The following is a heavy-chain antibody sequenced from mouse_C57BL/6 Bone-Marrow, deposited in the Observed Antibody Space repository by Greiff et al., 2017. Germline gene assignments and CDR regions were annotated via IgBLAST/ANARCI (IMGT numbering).Heavy chain of an antibody. D-gene: IGHD2-12*01. CDR1: GFNIKDDY. J-gene: IGHJ3*01. CDR3: TTGYDGPWFAY. Sequence: EVQLQQSGAELVRPGASVKLSCTASGFNIKDDYMPWVKQRPEQGLEWIGWFDPENGDTEYASKFQGKATITADTSSNTAYLQLSSLTSEDTAVYYCTTGYDGPWFAYWGQGTLVTVSA. CDR2: FDPENGDT. V-gene: IGHV14-4*01.